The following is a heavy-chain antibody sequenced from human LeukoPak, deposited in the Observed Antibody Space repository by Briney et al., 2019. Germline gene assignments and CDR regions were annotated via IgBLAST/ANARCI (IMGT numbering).Heavy chain of an antibody. V-gene: IGHV3-23*01. CDR2: ISDSGDST. Sequence: GGSLRLSCEASGFTSSSFSSSAMSWVRQAPGQGLEWVSSISDSGDSTYYADSVKGRFTIPRDNSKNTLYLQMNRLRAEDTAVYYCARDHLYCRGGSCYGDYWGQGTLVSVSS. CDR3: ARDHLYCRGGSCYGDY. CDR1: GFTSSSFSSSA. J-gene: IGHJ4*02. D-gene: IGHD2-15*01.